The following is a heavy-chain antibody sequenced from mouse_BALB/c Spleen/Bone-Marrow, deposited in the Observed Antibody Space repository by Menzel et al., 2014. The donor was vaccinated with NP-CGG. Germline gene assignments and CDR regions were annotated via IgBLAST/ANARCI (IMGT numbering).Heavy chain of an antibody. J-gene: IGHJ4*01. CDR2: IYPGDGDT. CDR3: ARRDGSTYYYAMDY. CDR1: GYAFSNYW. Sequence: VHLVESGAELVRPGSSVKISCKASGYAFSNYWLNWVKQRPGQGLEWIGQIYPGDGDTNYNGKLKGKATLTADKSSSTAYMQLSSLTSEDSAVYFCARRDGSTYYYAMDYWGQGTSVTVSS. D-gene: IGHD1-1*01. V-gene: IGHV1-80*01.